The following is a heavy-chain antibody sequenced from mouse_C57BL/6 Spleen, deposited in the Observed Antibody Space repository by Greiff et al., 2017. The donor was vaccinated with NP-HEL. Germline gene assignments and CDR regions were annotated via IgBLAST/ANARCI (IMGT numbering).Heavy chain of an antibody. Sequence: EVQLQQSGPELVKPGASVKISCKASGYSFTGYYMNWVKQSPEKSLEWIGEINPSTGGTTYNQKFKAKATLTVDKSSSTAYMQLKSLTSEDSAVYYCSRSGLYYSNYVAMDYWGQGTSVTVSS. CDR2: INPSTGGT. CDR1: GYSFTGYY. D-gene: IGHD2-5*01. CDR3: SRSGLYYSNYVAMDY. V-gene: IGHV1-42*01. J-gene: IGHJ4*01.